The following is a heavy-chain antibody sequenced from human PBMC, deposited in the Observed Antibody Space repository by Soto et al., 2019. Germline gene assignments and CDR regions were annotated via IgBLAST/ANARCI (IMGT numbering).Heavy chain of an antibody. J-gene: IGHJ3*02. Sequence: SLRLSCAASGFTFSSYAMSWVRQAPGKGLEWASAISGSGGSTYYADSVKGRFTISRDNSKNTLYLQMNSLRAEDTAVYYCAKDELWELLRAGAFDIWGQGTMVTVSS. CDR3: AKDELWELLRAGAFDI. D-gene: IGHD1-26*01. CDR2: ISGSGGST. CDR1: GFTFSSYA. V-gene: IGHV3-23*01.